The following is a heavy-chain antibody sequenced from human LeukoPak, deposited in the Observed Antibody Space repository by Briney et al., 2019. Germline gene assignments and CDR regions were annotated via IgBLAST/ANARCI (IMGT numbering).Heavy chain of an antibody. CDR3: ANYLRPVVTPVDY. V-gene: IGHV3-23*01. D-gene: IGHD2-21*02. J-gene: IGHJ4*02. CDR2: ISGSGGST. Sequence: PGGSLRLSCAASGFTFSSYAMSWVHQAPGKGLEWVSAISGSGGSTYYADSVKGRFTISRDNSKNTLYLQMNSLRAEDTAVYYCANYLRPVVTPVDYWGQGTLVTVSS. CDR1: GFTFSSYA.